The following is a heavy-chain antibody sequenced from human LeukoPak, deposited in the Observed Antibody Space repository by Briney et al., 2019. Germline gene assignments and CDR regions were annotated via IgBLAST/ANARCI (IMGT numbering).Heavy chain of an antibody. CDR3: ARDRGSYDSSGYYPDY. J-gene: IGHJ4*02. CDR1: GYTFTIYG. V-gene: IGHV1-18*01. CDR2: ISAYNGNT. D-gene: IGHD3-22*01. Sequence: ASVTVSCTASGYTFTIYGISWVRQAPGQGLEWVGWISAYNGNTNYAQKLQARLTMNTDTSTSTAYMELRSLRSDDTAVYYCARDRGSYDSSGYYPDYWGQGTLVTVSS.